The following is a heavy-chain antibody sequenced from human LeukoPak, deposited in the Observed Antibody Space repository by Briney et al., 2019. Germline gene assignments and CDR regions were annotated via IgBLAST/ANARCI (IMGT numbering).Heavy chain of an antibody. J-gene: IGHJ4*02. V-gene: IGHV4-34*01. CDR3: ARVGYSYGY. CDR2: INHSGST. D-gene: IGHD5-18*01. Sequence: SETLSLTCAVYGESFSGYYWSWIRQPPGKGLEWIGEINHSGSTNYNPSLKSRVTISVDTSKNQFSLKLSSVTAADTAVYYCARVGYSYGYWGQGTLVTVSS. CDR1: GESFSGYY.